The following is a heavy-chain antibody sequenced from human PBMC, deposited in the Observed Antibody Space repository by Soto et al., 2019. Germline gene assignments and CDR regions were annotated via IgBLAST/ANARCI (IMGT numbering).Heavy chain of an antibody. CDR2: IWYDGSNK. CDR1: GFTFSSYG. J-gene: IGHJ3*02. V-gene: IGHV3-33*01. CDR3: ARDRAVAGNILGAFDI. D-gene: IGHD6-19*01. Sequence: PGGSLRLSCAASGFTFSSYGMHWVRQAPGKGLEWVAVIWYDGSNKYYADSVKGRFTISRDNSKNTLYLQMNSLRAEDTAVYYCARDRAVAGNILGAFDIWGKGTMLTVSS.